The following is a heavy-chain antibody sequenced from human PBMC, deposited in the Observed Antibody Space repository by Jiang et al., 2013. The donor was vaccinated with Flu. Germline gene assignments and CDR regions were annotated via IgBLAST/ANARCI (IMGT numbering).Heavy chain of an antibody. D-gene: IGHD1-26*01. CDR1: GYTFTDYY. Sequence: SGAEVKKPGASVKVSCKTSGYTFTDYYLHWVRQAPGQGLEWTGWINPNSGGTNYAQKFQGRVTMTRDTSISTAYMELSRLRSDDTAVYYCANEKGGSYEPLAFDIWGQGTMVTVSS. CDR3: ANEKGGSYEPLAFDI. V-gene: IGHV1-2*02. J-gene: IGHJ3*02. CDR2: INPNSGGT.